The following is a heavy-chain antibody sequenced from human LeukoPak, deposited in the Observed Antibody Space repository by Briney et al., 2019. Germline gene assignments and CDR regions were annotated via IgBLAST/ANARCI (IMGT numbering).Heavy chain of an antibody. CDR2: IIPILGIA. V-gene: IGHV1-69*04. D-gene: IGHD2-2*02. Sequence: SVKVSCKASGGTFSSYAISWVRQAPGQGLEWMGRIIPILGIANYAQKFQGRVTITADKSTSTAYMELSSLRSEDTAVYYCARVGIVVVPAAIGALDYWGQGTLVTVSS. CDR1: GGTFSSYA. J-gene: IGHJ4*02. CDR3: ARVGIVVVPAAIGALDY.